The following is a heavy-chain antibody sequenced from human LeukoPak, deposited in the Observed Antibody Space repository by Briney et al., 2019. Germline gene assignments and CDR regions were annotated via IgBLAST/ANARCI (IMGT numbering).Heavy chain of an antibody. D-gene: IGHD3-3*01. CDR2: IYTSGST. J-gene: IGHJ2*01. Sequence: SETLSLTCTVSGGSISSYYWSWIRQPAGKGLEWIGRIYTSGSTNYNPSLKSRVIMSVDTSKNQFSLKLSSVTAADTAVYYCARDRYYDFWSGYLNRYFDLWGRGTLVTVSS. V-gene: IGHV4-4*07. CDR3: ARDRYYDFWSGYLNRYFDL. CDR1: GGSISSYY.